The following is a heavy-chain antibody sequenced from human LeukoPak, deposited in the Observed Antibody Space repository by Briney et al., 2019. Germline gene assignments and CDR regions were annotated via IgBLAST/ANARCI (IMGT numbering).Heavy chain of an antibody. CDR3: AGHTAMAPFDY. CDR2: IYSGGST. V-gene: IGHV3-53*01. Sequence: GGSLRLSCAASGFTVSSNYMSWVRQPPGKGLEWVSVIYSGGSTYYADSVKGRFTISRDNSKNTLYLQMNSLRAEDTAVYYCAGHTAMAPFDYWGQGTLVTVSS. CDR1: GFTVSSNY. J-gene: IGHJ4*02. D-gene: IGHD5-18*01.